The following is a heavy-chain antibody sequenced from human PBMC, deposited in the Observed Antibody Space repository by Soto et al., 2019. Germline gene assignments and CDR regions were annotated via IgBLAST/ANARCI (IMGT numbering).Heavy chain of an antibody. CDR3: ARLGGYVSVGYYYLWDS. J-gene: IGHJ4*02. CDR2: INHSGST. Sequence: QLQLQESGPGLVKPSETLSLTCRVSDGSMNSDSSYWGWIRQPPGKGLEWIGVINHSGSTYHNLSLKGRVTMSVDASRNQFSLKLTSMTAADTAVYYCARLGGYVSVGYYYLWDSWDQGTLVTVSS. CDR1: DGSMNSDSSY. V-gene: IGHV4-39*01. D-gene: IGHD3-22*01.